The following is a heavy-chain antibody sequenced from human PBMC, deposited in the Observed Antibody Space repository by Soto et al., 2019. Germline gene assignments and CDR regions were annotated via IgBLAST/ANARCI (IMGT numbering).Heavy chain of an antibody. V-gene: IGHV4-59*01. J-gene: IGHJ4*02. D-gene: IGHD4-17*01. Sequence: QVRLVESGPRLVKTSETLSLTCTVSGAPMNRYYWSWIRQPPGKGLEWIVYIFNPATSKYNPSLKSRIAMSVDRSQNPFTLTMASLTAADTAVYYCARVYGTNYGFDYWGQGVLVTVSA. CDR1: GAPMNRYY. CDR3: ARVYGTNYGFDY. CDR2: IFNPATS.